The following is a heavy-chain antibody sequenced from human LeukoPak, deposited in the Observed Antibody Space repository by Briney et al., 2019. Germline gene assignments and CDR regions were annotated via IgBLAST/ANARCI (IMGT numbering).Heavy chain of an antibody. J-gene: IGHJ4*02. CDR2: IYSSGST. D-gene: IGHD3-9*01. CDR3: ARAARDYDILTGYDY. CDR1: GGSIRGYY. Sequence: PSETLSLTCNVSGGSIRGYYWSWIRQPPGKGLEWIGYIYSSGSTNYNPSLKSRVTMSVDTSKNQFSLRLSSVTAADTAVYYCARAARDYDILTGYDYWGQGTLVIVSS. V-gene: IGHV4-59*01.